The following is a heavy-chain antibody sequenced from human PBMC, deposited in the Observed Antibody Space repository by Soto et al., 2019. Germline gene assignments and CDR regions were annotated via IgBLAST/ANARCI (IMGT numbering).Heavy chain of an antibody. V-gene: IGHV4-59*08. CDR1: GVAIRSYF. CDR2: TYYTADT. D-gene: IGHD2-15*01. J-gene: IGHJ4*02. CDR3: LRVVEAATRHTDSDS. Sequence: LDTLSLTCTFSGVAIRSYFLSWIRQPPGKGLEWIGSTYYTADTKYNPSLESRATISADPSKNQLSLRVNSVTAADTAVYYCLRVVEAATRHTDSDSWGQGILVTVSS.